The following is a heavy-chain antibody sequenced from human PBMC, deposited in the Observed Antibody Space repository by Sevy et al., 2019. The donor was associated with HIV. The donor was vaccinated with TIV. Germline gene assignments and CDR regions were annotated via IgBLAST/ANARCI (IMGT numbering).Heavy chain of an antibody. D-gene: IGHD3-22*01. Sequence: LSLTCAASGFTFSSYGMHWVRQAPGKGLEWVAVIWYDGSNKYYADSVKGRFTISRDNSKNTLYLQMNSLRAEDTAVYYCAREFHLYTYDSSGYYWGQGTLVTVSS. J-gene: IGHJ4*02. CDR2: IWYDGSNK. CDR1: GFTFSSYG. V-gene: IGHV3-33*01. CDR3: AREFHLYTYDSSGYY.